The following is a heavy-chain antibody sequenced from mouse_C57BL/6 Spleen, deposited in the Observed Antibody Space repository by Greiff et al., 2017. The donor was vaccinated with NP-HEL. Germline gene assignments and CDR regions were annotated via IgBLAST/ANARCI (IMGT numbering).Heavy chain of an antibody. V-gene: IGHV1-19*01. Sequence: DVQLQESGPVLVKPGASVKMSCKASGYTFTDYYMNWVKQSHGKSLEWIGVINPYNGGTSYNQKFKGKATLTVDKSSSTAYMELNSLTSEDSAVYYCARYGGYDDYYAMDYWGQGTSVTVSS. J-gene: IGHJ4*01. CDR3: ARYGGYDDYYAMDY. CDR2: INPYNGGT. CDR1: GYTFTDYY. D-gene: IGHD2-2*01.